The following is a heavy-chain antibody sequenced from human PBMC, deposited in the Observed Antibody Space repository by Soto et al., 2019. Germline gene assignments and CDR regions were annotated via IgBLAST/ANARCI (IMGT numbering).Heavy chain of an antibody. CDR1: AYTFTDYS. Sequence: ASVKVSCKACAYTFTDYSLHWVRQAPGQRLEWMGWMNAGVGNTLYSQKFQGRITITRDTSASTAYMELNSLKSEDTAIYYCSRDTGYTFGSLNSWRPGTLVTVSS. D-gene: IGHD5-18*01. V-gene: IGHV1-3*01. CDR3: SRDTGYTFGSLNS. CDR2: MNAGVGNT. J-gene: IGHJ4*02.